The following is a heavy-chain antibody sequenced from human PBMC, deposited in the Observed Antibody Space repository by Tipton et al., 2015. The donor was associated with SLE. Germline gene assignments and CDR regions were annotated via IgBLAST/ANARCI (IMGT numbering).Heavy chain of an antibody. CDR3: TRHRLGGADSFDY. CDR2: ISSRSSYI. D-gene: IGHD3-10*01. J-gene: IGHJ4*02. Sequence: SLRLSCAASGFTFSSYSMNWVRQAPGKGLEWVSSISSRSSYIYYADSVKGRFTISRDNAKSSLYLQMNSLRAEDTAVYYCTRHRLGGADSFDYWGQGALVTVSS. CDR1: GFTFSSYS. V-gene: IGHV3-21*04.